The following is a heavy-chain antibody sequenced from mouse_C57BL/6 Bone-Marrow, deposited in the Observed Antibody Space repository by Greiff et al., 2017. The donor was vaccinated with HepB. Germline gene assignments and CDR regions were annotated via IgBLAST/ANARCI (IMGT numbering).Heavy chain of an antibody. CDR1: GYTFTDYE. Sequence: VKLMESGAELVRPGASVTLSCKASGYTFTDYEMHWVKQTPVHGLEWIGAIDPETGGTAYNQKFKGKAILTADKSSSTAYMELRSLTSEDSAVYYCTRRGRGSWYFDVWGTGTTVTVSS. J-gene: IGHJ1*03. V-gene: IGHV1-15*01. CDR3: TRRGRGSWYFDV. CDR2: IDPETGGT.